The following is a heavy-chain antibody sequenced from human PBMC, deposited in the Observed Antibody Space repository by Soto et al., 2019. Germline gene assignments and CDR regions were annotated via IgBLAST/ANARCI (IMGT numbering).Heavy chain of an antibody. CDR3: ARGTSCDY. D-gene: IGHD2-2*01. J-gene: IGHJ4*02. CDR1: GGSISSGGYS. CDR2: IYHSGST. Sequence: QLQLQESGSGLVKPSQTLSLTCAVSGGSISSGGYSWSWIRQPPGKGLEWIGYIYHSGSTYYNPSXXSXVXXSVDRSKNQFSLKLSSVTAADTAVYYCARGTSCDYWGQGTLVTVSS. V-gene: IGHV4-30-2*01.